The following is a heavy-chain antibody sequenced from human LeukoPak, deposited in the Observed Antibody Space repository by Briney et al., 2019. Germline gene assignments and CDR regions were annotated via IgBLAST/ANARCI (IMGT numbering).Heavy chain of an antibody. CDR3: ARDRLRWPKIDY. D-gene: IGHD4-23*01. V-gene: IGHV4-39*07. Sequence: SETLSLTCTVSGGSISSSDYYWGWIRQPPGKGLEWIGSIYYSVTTYYNPSLKSRVTISVDTSKNQFSLKLNSVTAADTAVYYCARDRLRWPKIDYWGQGTLVTVSP. CDR2: IYYSVTT. CDR1: GGSISSSDYY. J-gene: IGHJ4*02.